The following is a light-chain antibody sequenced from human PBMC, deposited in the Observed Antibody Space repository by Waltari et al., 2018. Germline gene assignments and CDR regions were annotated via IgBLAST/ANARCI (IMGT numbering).Light chain of an antibody. CDR3: YSYAGAPRV. V-gene: IGLV2-23*02. Sequence: QSALTQPASVSGSPGQHITIPCSGTSSDVWLDELVSWYQQHPGKAPKLMIYEVSKRPSGISDRFSGSNAGNTASLTISGLQAEDEADYYCYSYAGAPRVFGGGTKVTVL. CDR1: SSDVWLDEL. J-gene: IGLJ2*01. CDR2: EVS.